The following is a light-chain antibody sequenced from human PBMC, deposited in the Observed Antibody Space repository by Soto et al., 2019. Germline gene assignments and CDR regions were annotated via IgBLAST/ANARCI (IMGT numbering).Light chain of an antibody. J-gene: IGLJ2*01. Sequence: QSALTQPPSASGSPGQSVAISCTGTISDVGGYNYVYWYQQHPGKAPKLMIYEVSNRPSGVSNRFSGSKSGNTASLTISGLQAEDEADYYCSSYTRSSTLVFGGGTKLTVL. V-gene: IGLV2-14*01. CDR2: EVS. CDR3: SSYTRSSTLV. CDR1: ISDVGGYNY.